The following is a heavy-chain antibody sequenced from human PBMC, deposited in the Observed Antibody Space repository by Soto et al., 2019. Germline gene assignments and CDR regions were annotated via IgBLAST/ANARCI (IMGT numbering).Heavy chain of an antibody. V-gene: IGHV4-39*01. J-gene: IGHJ4*02. CDR1: GGSISSNSYY. Sequence: QLQLQESGPGLMKPSETLSLTCTVSGGSISSNSYYWGWIPQPPGRGREWIGSIYYGGNTYYNPSLKSRVTISVDTSKNQFSLKLSSVTAADTAVYYCARCHQRGYSYGYSDYWGQGTLVTVSS. CDR2: IYYGGNT. D-gene: IGHD5-18*01. CDR3: ARCHQRGYSYGYSDY.